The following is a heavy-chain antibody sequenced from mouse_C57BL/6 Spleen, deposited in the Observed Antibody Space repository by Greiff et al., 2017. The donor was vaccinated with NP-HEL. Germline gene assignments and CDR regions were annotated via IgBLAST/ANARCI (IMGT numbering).Heavy chain of an antibody. Sequence: QDQLQQSGAELVKPGASVKMSCKASGYTFTSYWITWVKQRPGQGLEWIGDIYPGSGSTNYNEKFKSKATLTVDTSSSTAYMQLSSLTSEDSAVYYCAMIYDGYAWFAYWGQGTLVTVSA. CDR1: GYTFTSYW. CDR3: AMIYDGYAWFAY. V-gene: IGHV1-55*01. J-gene: IGHJ3*01. D-gene: IGHD2-3*01. CDR2: IYPGSGST.